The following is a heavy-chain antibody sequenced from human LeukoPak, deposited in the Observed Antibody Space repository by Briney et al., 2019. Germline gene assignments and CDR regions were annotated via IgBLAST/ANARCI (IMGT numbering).Heavy chain of an antibody. V-gene: IGHV1-46*01. J-gene: IGHJ6*02. CDR3: ASAGYSTLYGMDV. D-gene: IGHD5-18*01. Sequence: ASVKVSCKASGYTFTSYYMHWVRQAPGQGLEWMGIINPSGGSTSYAQKFQGRVTITRDTSASTAYMELSSLRSEDTAVYYCASAGYSTLYGMDVWGQGTTVTVSS. CDR1: GYTFTSYY. CDR2: INPSGGST.